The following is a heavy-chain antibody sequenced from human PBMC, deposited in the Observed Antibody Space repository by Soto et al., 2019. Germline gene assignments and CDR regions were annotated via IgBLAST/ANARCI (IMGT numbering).Heavy chain of an antibody. CDR2: ISSSSSYI. Sequence: GGSHRLSCTASGFNFGSYSMNWVRQAPGKGLEWVSSISSSSSYIYYADSVKGRFTISRDNSKNTLYLQMNSLRAEDTAVYYCAKDHYDFWSGYHGDWFDPWGQGTLVTVLL. V-gene: IGHV3-21*04. CDR3: AKDHYDFWSGYHGDWFDP. CDR1: GFNFGSYS. J-gene: IGHJ5*02. D-gene: IGHD3-3*01.